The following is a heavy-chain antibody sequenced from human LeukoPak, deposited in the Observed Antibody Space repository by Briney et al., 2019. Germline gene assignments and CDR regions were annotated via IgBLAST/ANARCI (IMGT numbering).Heavy chain of an antibody. Sequence: SETLSLTCTVSGGSISSSTHYWVWIRQPPGRGLEWIASIYYSGSTHYNPSLKSRVTMSVDTSKNQFSLRLSSVTAADTAVYYCASAAVAGTGVSDYWGQGTLVTVSS. J-gene: IGHJ4*02. CDR1: GGSISSSTHY. D-gene: IGHD6-19*01. CDR3: ASAAVAGTGVSDY. CDR2: IYYSGST. V-gene: IGHV4-39*07.